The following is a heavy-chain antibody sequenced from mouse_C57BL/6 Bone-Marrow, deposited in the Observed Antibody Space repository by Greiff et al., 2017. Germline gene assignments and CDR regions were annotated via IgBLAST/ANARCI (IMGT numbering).Heavy chain of an antibody. CDR3: AGHYYGSSYGC. CDR2: IYPRSGNT. D-gene: IGHD1-1*01. J-gene: IGHJ2*01. Sequence: QVQLQQSGAELVRPGASVKLSCKASGYTFTSYGISWVKQRTGQGLEWIGEIYPRSGNTYYNEKFKGKATLTADKSSSTAYMVLRSLTSEDSAVYTCAGHYYGSSYGCWDQGTTLSVSS. V-gene: IGHV1-81*01. CDR1: GYTFTSYG.